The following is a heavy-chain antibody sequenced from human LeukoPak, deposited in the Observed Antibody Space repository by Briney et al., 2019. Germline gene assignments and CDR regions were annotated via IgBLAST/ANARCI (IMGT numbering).Heavy chain of an antibody. CDR3: AGGYCSSTSCYTGGWYFDL. CDR1: GGTFSSYA. CDR2: IIPIFGTA. Sequence: SVKVSCKASGGTFSSYAISWVRQAPGQGLEWMGGIIPIFGTANYAQKFQGRVTITTDESTSTAYMELSSLRSEDTAVYCCAGGYCSSTSCYTGGWYFDLWGRGTLVTVSS. J-gene: IGHJ2*01. V-gene: IGHV1-69*05. D-gene: IGHD2-2*02.